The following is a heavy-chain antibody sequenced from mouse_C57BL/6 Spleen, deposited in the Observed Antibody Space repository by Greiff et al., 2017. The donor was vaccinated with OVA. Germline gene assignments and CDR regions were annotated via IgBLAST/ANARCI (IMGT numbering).Heavy chain of an antibody. CDR3: TRRLGAY. J-gene: IGHJ2*01. V-gene: IGHV1-15*01. Sequence: QVQLKESGAELVRPGASVTLSCKASGYTFTDYEMHWVKQTPVHGLEWIGAIDPETGGTAYNQKFKGKAILTADKSSSTAYMELRSLTSEDSAVYYCTRRLGAYWGQGTTLTVSS. CDR1: GYTFTDYE. CDR2: IDPETGGT. D-gene: IGHD4-1*01.